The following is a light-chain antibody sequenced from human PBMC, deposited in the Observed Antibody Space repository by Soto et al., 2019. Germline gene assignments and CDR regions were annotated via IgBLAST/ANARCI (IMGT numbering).Light chain of an antibody. CDR1: QSVSSSN. Sequence: EIVLTQSPCTLSLSPGERATLSCRASQSVSSSNLAWYQQKPGQAPRLLIYSATKRATGIPDRFSGSGSGTAFIPTTSSMVPEDVAVYYCQQYGGSPRLTFGGGTKVEIK. CDR2: SAT. CDR3: QQYGGSPRLT. V-gene: IGKV3-20*01. J-gene: IGKJ4*01.